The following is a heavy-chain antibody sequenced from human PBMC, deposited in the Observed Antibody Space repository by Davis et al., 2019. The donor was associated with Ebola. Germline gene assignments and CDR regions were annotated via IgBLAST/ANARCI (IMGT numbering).Heavy chain of an antibody. CDR1: GFIVSDKY. D-gene: IGHD1-26*01. Sequence: GGSLRLSCAASGFIVSDKYMSWVRQAPGKGLEWVSVIYRDGRTYHADSVKGRFTISRDNSKNTLYLQMNGLRVEDTAIYYCAKDTSNIWFDIWGQGTNVTVSS. CDR3: AKDTSNIWFDI. J-gene: IGHJ3*02. CDR2: IYRDGRT. V-gene: IGHV3-53*01.